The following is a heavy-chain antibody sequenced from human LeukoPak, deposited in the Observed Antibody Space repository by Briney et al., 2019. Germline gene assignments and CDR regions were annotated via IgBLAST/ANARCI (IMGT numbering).Heavy chain of an antibody. D-gene: IGHD3-22*01. V-gene: IGHV3-23*01. J-gene: IGHJ4*01. CDR1: GFTFNKYA. CDR3: AKFFYDSNTYSFDS. Sequence: GGSLRLSRAASGFTFNKYAMSWVRQAPGKGLEWVSSLTSSGGSTDYVDSVRGRFTISRDNSRNTLSLQMNSLRVEDTAVYYCAKFFYDSNTYSFDSWGHGTLVTVSS. CDR2: LTSSGGST.